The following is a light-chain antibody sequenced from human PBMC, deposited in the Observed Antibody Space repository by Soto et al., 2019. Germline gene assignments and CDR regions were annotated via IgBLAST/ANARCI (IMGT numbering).Light chain of an antibody. Sequence: QSALTQPASVSGSPGQSITISCTGTSSDVGGYTYVSWYQQHPGKAPKLMIYDVSNRPSGVSNRFSGSKSGNTASLTISGRQAEYEADYYCSSYTSSSTSVVFGGGTKLTVL. CDR1: SSDVGGYTY. J-gene: IGLJ2*01. V-gene: IGLV2-14*01. CDR3: SSYTSSSTSVV. CDR2: DVS.